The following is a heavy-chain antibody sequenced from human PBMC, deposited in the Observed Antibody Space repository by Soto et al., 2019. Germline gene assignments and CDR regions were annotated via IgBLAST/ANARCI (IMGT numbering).Heavy chain of an antibody. V-gene: IGHV4-34*01. CDR2: INHSGST. CDR1: GGSFSGYY. J-gene: IGHJ4*02. CDR3: ASLFTIFGVVYDY. Sequence: SETLSLTCAVYGGSFSGYYWSWIRQPPGKGLEWIGEINHSGSTNYNPSLKSRVTISVDTSKNQFSLKLSFVTAADTAVYYCASLFTIFGVVYDYWGQGTLVTVSS. D-gene: IGHD3-3*01.